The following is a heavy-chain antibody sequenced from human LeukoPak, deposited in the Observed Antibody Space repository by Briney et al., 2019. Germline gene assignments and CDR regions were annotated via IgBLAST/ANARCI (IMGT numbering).Heavy chain of an antibody. J-gene: IGHJ4*02. CDR3: ARLGARQMLEY. V-gene: IGHV3-7*01. D-gene: IGHD4-17*01. CDR1: GFTVTSIY. Sequence: GGSLRLSCAVSGFTVTSIYMSWVRQAPGKGLEWVANIKQDGGQIYYLDSVKGRFTVSRDNAKNSLYLQMNSLRAEDTAVYYCARLGARQMLEYWGQGTLVTVSS. CDR2: IKQDGGQI.